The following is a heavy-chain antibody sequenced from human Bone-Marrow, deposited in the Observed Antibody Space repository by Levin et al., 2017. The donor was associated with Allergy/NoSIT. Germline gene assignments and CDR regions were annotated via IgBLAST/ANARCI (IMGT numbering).Heavy chain of an antibody. J-gene: IGHJ4*02. D-gene: IGHD4-17*01. CDR2: IYYTEST. CDR1: GDSISNGGYY. V-gene: IGHV4-31*03. Sequence: SCTVSGDSISNGGYYWAWIRQHPGKGLEWVGYIYYTESTYYNPSLQSRVSISLDTSTNQFSLNMTSVTVADTAIYYCARFTTVTYFDYWGRGTLVAVSS. CDR3: ARFTTVTYFDY.